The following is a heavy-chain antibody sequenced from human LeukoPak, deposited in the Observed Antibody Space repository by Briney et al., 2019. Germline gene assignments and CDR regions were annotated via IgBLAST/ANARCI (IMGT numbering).Heavy chain of an antibody. D-gene: IGHD3-22*01. J-gene: IGHJ4*02. CDR2: ISGSGGST. CDR3: AKHADSSGRPRAGFDH. Sequence: PGGSLRLSCAASGFTFNYAMTWARQPPGEGVGGGSAISGSGGSTYYADYVKGRFTISKDNSKNTLYLLMSSLRPEDTAVYYCAKHADSSGRPRAGFDHWGQGTLVTVSS. V-gene: IGHV3-23*01. CDR1: GFTFNYA.